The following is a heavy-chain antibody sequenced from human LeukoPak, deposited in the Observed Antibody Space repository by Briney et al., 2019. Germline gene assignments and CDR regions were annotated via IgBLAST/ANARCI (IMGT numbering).Heavy chain of an antibody. Sequence: ASVKVSCKASGYTFTGYYMHWVRQAPGQGLEWMGWINPNSGGTNYAQKFQGRVTMTRDTSISTAYMELSRLRSDDTAVYYCARDRGGYSGFNDYWGQGTLVTVSS. CDR2: INPNSGGT. CDR1: GYTFTGYY. D-gene: IGHD5-12*01. V-gene: IGHV1-2*02. J-gene: IGHJ4*02. CDR3: ARDRGGYSGFNDY.